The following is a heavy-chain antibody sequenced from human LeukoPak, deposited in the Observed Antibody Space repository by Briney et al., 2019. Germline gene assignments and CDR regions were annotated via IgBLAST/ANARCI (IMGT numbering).Heavy chain of an antibody. J-gene: IGHJ4*02. D-gene: IGHD3-10*01. CDR1: GVSISSGDYD. CDR3: ARVSRRELQLDY. Sequence: PSQTLSLTCTVSGVSISSGDYDWSWIRQPPGKGLEWIGYIYYSGSTYYNPSLKSRVTISVDTSKNQFSLKLSSVTAADTAVYYCARVSRRELQLDYWGQGTLVTVSS. V-gene: IGHV4-30-4*01. CDR2: IYYSGST.